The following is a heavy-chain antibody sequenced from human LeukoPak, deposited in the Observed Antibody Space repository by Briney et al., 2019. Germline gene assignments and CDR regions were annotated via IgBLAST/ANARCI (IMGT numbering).Heavy chain of an antibody. Sequence: GRSLRLSCAASGFTFDDYAMHWVRQAPGKGLEWVSGISWNSGSIGYADSVKGRFTISRDNSKNTLYLQMNSLRAEDTAVYYCAREGNYYDSSGYYPSLYYFDYWGQGTLVTVSS. CDR3: AREGNYYDSSGYYPSLYYFDY. CDR2: ISWNSGSI. CDR1: GFTFDDYA. D-gene: IGHD3-22*01. J-gene: IGHJ4*02. V-gene: IGHV3-9*01.